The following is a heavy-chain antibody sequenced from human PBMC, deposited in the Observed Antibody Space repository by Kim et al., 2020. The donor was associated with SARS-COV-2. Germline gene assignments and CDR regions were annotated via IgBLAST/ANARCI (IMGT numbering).Heavy chain of an antibody. J-gene: IGHJ3*02. Sequence: GGSLRLSCAASGFTLSRNWMHWVRQAPGKGLVWVSRINSDGTTTSYGDSVKGRFTISRDNAKDTLYLQMNSLRAEDTAVYYCAREYNDVLTGVSDAFDIWGQGTMVTVSS. CDR2: INSDGTTT. V-gene: IGHV3-74*01. D-gene: IGHD3-9*01. CDR3: AREYNDVLTGVSDAFDI. CDR1: GFTLSRNW.